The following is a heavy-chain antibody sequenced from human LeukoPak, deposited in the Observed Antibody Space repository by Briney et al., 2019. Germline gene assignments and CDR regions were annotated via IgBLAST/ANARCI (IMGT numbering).Heavy chain of an antibody. CDR2: INIGNGKT. V-gene: IGHV1-3*04. CDR1: GYTFKTYS. Sequence: ASVKVSCKASGYTFKTYSVHWVRQAPGQGLEWMGWINIGNGKTKYSQRFQDRVTFTWDTFVDTAHMEINSLRSGDTAVYYCARSGVGSTASVANDYWGQGTLVTVSS. D-gene: IGHD1-26*01. CDR3: ARSGVGSTASVANDY. J-gene: IGHJ4*02.